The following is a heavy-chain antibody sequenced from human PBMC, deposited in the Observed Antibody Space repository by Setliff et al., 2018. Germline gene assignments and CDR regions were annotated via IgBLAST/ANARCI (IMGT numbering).Heavy chain of an antibody. D-gene: IGHD6-13*01. V-gene: IGHV3-21*01. CDR3: ASAGHSGSWFPFDAFHI. Sequence: GGSLRLSCAASGFTFSTHSMNWVRQAPGKGLEWVSSISRGSTYIYYADSMKGRFTISRDNAKNSLYLQMNSLRAEDTAVYYCASAGHSGSWFPFDAFHIWGQGTMVTV. CDR1: GFTFSTHS. J-gene: IGHJ3*02. CDR2: ISRGSTYI.